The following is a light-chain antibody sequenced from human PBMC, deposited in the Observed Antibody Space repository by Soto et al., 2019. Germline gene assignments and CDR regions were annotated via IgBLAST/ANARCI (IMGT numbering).Light chain of an antibody. CDR1: QSVSSN. Sequence: EVVMKQSPAALSVSPGDRATLSCRASQSVSSNLAWYQQKPGQAPRLLIYGASTRATGIPARFSGSGSGTEFTLTISSLQSEDFAVYYCQQYNNWPPWTFGQGTMV. CDR2: GAS. J-gene: IGKJ1*01. CDR3: QQYNNWPPWT. V-gene: IGKV3-15*01.